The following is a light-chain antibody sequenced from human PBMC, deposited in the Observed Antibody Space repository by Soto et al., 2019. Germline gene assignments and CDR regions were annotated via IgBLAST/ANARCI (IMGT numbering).Light chain of an antibody. CDR2: GRP. Sequence: EIVLTQSPGTLSLSPGERATLSCRASQSVRGNYLAWYRQKPGQAPRLLIYGRPSKATGIPDRFSGNGSETDVTLTISRLEPEDFGEYYCYQNDSTPLYIFGQGNKLQI. CDR3: YQNDSTPLYI. CDR1: QSVRGNY. V-gene: IGKV3-20*01. J-gene: IGKJ2*01.